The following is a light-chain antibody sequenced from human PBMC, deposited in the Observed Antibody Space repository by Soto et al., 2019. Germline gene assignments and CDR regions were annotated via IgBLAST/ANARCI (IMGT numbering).Light chain of an antibody. V-gene: IGLV1-44*01. J-gene: IGLJ3*02. CDR1: SSNIGSHT. CDR2: GNT. CDR3: QSYDRSLSGSV. Sequence: QSVLTQPPSASGTPGQRITISCSGSSSNIGSHTVNWHQQVPGTAPKLLIYGNTIRPSGVPDRFSGSKSGTSASLAITGLQAEDEADYYCQSYDRSLSGSVFGGGTKLTVL.